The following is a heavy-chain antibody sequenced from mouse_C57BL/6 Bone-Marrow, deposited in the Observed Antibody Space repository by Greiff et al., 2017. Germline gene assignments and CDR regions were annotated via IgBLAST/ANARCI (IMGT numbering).Heavy chain of an antibody. V-gene: IGHV1-64*01. CDR3: AVSWGPFAY. CDR2: IHPNSGST. D-gene: IGHD1-1*01. CDR1: GYTFTSYW. J-gene: IGHJ3*01. Sequence: VQLQQPGAELVKPGASVKLSCKASGYTFTSYWMHWVKQRPGQGLEWIGMIHPNSGSTNYNEKFKSKATLTVDKSSSTAYMQLSRLTSEDSAVYYCAVSWGPFAYWGQGTLVTVSA.